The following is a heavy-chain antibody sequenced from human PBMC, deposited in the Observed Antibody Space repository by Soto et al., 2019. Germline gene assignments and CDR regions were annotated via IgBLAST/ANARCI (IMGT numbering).Heavy chain of an antibody. V-gene: IGHV3-7*03. Sequence: EVQLVESGGGLVQPGGSLRLSCAASGFTFSSYWMNWVRQAPGKGLEGVANIKQDGSEKYYVDSVKGRFTISRDNAKNSLYLQMNSLRAEDTAVYYCARPYYDSSGYRRALGYWGQGTLVTVSS. D-gene: IGHD3-22*01. CDR3: ARPYYDSSGYRRALGY. CDR2: IKQDGSEK. CDR1: GFTFSSYW. J-gene: IGHJ4*02.